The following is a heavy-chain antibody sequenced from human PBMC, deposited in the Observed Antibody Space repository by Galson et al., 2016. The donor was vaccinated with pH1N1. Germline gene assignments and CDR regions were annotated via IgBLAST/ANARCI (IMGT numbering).Heavy chain of an antibody. V-gene: IGHV3-21*01. Sequence: SLRLSCAASGFTFISYTMNWVRQAPGKGLEWVSSISSNSFYVYYADSVKGRFTISRDNAKKTLYLQMNNLRIEDTAVYYCARDSGRPRQYAFDMWGQGTVVTVSS. CDR3: ARDSGRPRQYAFDM. D-gene: IGHD2-15*01. CDR1: GFTFISYT. CDR2: ISSNSFYV. J-gene: IGHJ3*02.